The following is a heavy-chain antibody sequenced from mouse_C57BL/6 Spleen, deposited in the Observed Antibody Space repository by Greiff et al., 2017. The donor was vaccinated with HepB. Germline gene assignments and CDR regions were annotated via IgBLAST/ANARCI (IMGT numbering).Heavy chain of an antibody. D-gene: IGHD1-1*01. CDR3: ARYIPGSSYRYFDV. CDR2: IRNKANGYTT. Sequence: EVKVEESGGGLVQPGGSLSLSCAASGFTFTDYYMSWVRQPPGKALEWLGFIRNKANGYTTEYSASVKGRFTISRDNSQSILYLQMNALRAEDSATYYGARYIPGSSYRYFDVWGTGTTVTVSS. CDR1: GFTFTDYY. V-gene: IGHV7-3*01. J-gene: IGHJ1*03.